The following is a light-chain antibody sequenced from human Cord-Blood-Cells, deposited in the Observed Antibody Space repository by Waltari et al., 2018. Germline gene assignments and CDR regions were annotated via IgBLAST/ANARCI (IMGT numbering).Light chain of an antibody. CDR2: KAS. J-gene: IGKJ1*01. Sequence: DIQMNQSPSTLSASVGDRVTITCRASQSISSWLAWYQQKPGKAPKLLIYKASSLESGVPSRFSGSGSGTEVTLTISSLQPDDFATYYCQQYNSYWRTFGQGTKVEIK. V-gene: IGKV1-5*03. CDR3: QQYNSYWRT. CDR1: QSISSW.